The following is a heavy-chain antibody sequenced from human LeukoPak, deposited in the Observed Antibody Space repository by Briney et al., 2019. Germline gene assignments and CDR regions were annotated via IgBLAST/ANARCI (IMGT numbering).Heavy chain of an antibody. V-gene: IGHV3-30*02. Sequence: GGSLRLSCAASGFTFSSYGMHWVRQAPGKGLEWVAVIWYDGSNKYYADSVKGRFTISRDNSKNTLYLQMNSLRAEDTAVYYCAKDPLSYYYGSGSYPTFDYWGQGTLVTVSS. D-gene: IGHD3-10*01. CDR2: IWYDGSNK. J-gene: IGHJ4*02. CDR1: GFTFSSYG. CDR3: AKDPLSYYYGSGSYPTFDY.